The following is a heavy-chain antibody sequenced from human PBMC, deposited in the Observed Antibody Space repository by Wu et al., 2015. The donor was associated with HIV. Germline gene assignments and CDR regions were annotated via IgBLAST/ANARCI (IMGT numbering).Heavy chain of an antibody. Sequence: QVQLVQSGAEVKKPGASVKVSCKASGYTFTSYGISWVRQAPGHGLEWMGWISPYNGNTNYAQKFQGRVTMTTDTSTRTAYMELRSLKSDDTAVYYCARLGPPCSTPTCYYNFDYWGQGTLVTVSS. CDR2: ISPYNGNT. J-gene: IGHJ4*02. CDR1: GYTFTSYG. CDR3: ARLGPPCSTPTCYYNFDY. D-gene: IGHD2-2*01. V-gene: IGHV1-18*01.